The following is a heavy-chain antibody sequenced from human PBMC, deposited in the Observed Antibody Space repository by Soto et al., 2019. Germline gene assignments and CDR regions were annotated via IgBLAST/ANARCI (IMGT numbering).Heavy chain of an antibody. Sequence: EVQLLESGGDLVRPGGSLRLSCAGSGFIFDQYTVHWIRQTPGKGLEWVSSIYGGGDTRTLYADSVKGRCTISRDNSRSTIFLQMKSLRDEDKAVYYCEKVKDPAGVWGIDYLGRGTRVTVPS. V-gene: IGHV3-23*01. CDR1: GFIFDQYT. CDR2: IYGGGDTRT. J-gene: IGHJ4*02. CDR3: EKVKDPAGVWGIDY. D-gene: IGHD7-27*01.